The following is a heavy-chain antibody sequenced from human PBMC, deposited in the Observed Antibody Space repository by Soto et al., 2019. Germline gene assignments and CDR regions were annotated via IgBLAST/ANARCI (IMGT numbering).Heavy chain of an antibody. D-gene: IGHD4-17*01. J-gene: IGHJ2*01. CDR3: ARDPLSYGDYAQTYWYFDL. CDR2: ISQDGTDT. V-gene: IGHV3-7*01. Sequence: GGSLRLSCGASGITFSRCLMSWVRQAPGKGLEWVASISQDGTDTDYVDSVKGRFAISRDNPKSSLYLQMNSLRADDTAVYYCARDPLSYGDYAQTYWYFDLWGRGTRVTV. CDR1: GITFSRCL.